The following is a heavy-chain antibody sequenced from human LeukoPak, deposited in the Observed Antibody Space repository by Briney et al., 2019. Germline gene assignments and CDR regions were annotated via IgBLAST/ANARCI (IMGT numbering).Heavy chain of an antibody. Sequence: QTGGSLRLSCAASGFTVSSNYMSWVRQAPGKGLEWVSVIYSGGSTYYADSVKGRFTISRDNSKNTLYLQMNSLRAEDTAVYYCARPYYYDSSGYSDDYWGQGTLVTVSS. D-gene: IGHD3-22*01. CDR1: GFTVSSNY. CDR3: ARPYYYDSSGYSDDY. CDR2: IYSGGST. J-gene: IGHJ4*02. V-gene: IGHV3-66*04.